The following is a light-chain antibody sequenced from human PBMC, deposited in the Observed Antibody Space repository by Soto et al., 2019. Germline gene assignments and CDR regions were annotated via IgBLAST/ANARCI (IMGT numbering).Light chain of an antibody. J-gene: IGKJ1*01. V-gene: IGKV1-5*03. CDR1: QTISSL. CDR2: KAS. Sequence: EIQITQSPSTLSVYLGHRVTITFRSSQTISSLLAWYQQKPGKAPKLLIYKASTLKSGVPSRFSGSGSGTEFTLTISSLQTDDFATYYCKHYNSYSDAFGQGTKVDIK. CDR3: KHYNSYSDA.